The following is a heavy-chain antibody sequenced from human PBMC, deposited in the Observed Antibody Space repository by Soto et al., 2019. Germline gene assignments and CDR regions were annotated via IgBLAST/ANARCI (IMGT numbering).Heavy chain of an antibody. D-gene: IGHD2-21*02. J-gene: IGHJ4*02. CDR1: GGSFSGYY. V-gene: IGHV4-34*01. CDR3: AGPGDCGGDCYYFNY. CDR2: INYSGST. Sequence: SETLSLTCAVYGGSFSGYYWSWIRQPPGKGLEWIGEINYSGSTNYNPSLKSRVTISVDTSKNQFSLELISVTAADAAVYYCAGPGDCGGDCYYFNYWGQGTLVTVSS.